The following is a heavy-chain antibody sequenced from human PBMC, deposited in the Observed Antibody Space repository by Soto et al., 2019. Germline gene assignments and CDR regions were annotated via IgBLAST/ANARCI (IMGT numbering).Heavy chain of an antibody. V-gene: IGHV1-3*01. CDR2: INAGNGNT. CDR3: ARDRSSGWYRWFDP. J-gene: IGHJ5*02. CDR1: GYTFTSYA. Sequence: GLVKVSCKASGYTFTSYAMHWVRQAPGQRLEWMGWINAGNGNTKYSQKFQGRVTITRDTTASTGYMELSSLRSEDTAVYYCARDRSSGWYRWFDPWGQGTLVTVSS. D-gene: IGHD6-19*01.